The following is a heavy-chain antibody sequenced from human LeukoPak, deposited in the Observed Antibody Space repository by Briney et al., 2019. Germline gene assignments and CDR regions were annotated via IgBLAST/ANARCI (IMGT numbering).Heavy chain of an antibody. D-gene: IGHD3-16*01. CDR1: GYTFTGYY. V-gene: IGHV1-2*02. CDR2: INPNSGGT. CDR3: ARSRYVWVSSQVDY. Sequence: APVKVSCKASGYTFTGYYMHWVRQAPGQGLEWMGWINPNSGGTNYAQKFQGRVTMTRDTSISTAYMELSRLRSDDTAVYYCARSRYVWVSSQVDYWGQGTLVTVSS. J-gene: IGHJ4*02.